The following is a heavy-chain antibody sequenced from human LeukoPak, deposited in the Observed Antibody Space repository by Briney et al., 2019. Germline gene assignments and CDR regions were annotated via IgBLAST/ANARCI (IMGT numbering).Heavy chain of an antibody. CDR1: GFTFSSYS. CDR3: ARPSPPGDGYNPCDY. CDR2: ISSSSSYI. J-gene: IGHJ4*02. D-gene: IGHD5-24*01. V-gene: IGHV3-21*01. Sequence: PGGSLRLSCAASGFTFSSYSMNWVRQAPGKGLEWVSSISSSSSYIYYADSVKGRFTISRDNSKNTVYLQMNSLRTEDTAVYYCARPSPPGDGYNPCDYWGPGALVIVSS.